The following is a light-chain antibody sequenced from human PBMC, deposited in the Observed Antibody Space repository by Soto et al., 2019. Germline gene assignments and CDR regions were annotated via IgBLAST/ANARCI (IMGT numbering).Light chain of an antibody. J-gene: IGKJ4*01. CDR2: GAS. V-gene: IGKV3-15*01. CDR1: QGIGSI. Sequence: EIVMTQSPATLSVSPGERATLSCGASQGIGSILAWYQQKPGQTPRLLIYGASTRATGVPARFSGSGSGTEFTLTINSLQSEDFAVYYCQRYNNWPLTFGGGTKVDIK. CDR3: QRYNNWPLT.